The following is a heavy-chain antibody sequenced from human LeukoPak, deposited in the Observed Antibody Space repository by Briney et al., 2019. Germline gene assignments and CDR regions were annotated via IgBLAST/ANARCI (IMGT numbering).Heavy chain of an antibody. CDR1: GYTFTGYY. D-gene: IGHD3-10*01. CDR2: IIPIFGTA. CDR3: ATDMVRGVNDDY. Sequence: SVKVSCKASGYTFTGYYMHWVRQAPGQGLEWMGRIIPIFGTANYAQKFQGRVTITTDESTSTAYMELSSLRSEDTAVYYCATDMVRGVNDDYWGQGTLVTVSS. V-gene: IGHV1-69*05. J-gene: IGHJ4*02.